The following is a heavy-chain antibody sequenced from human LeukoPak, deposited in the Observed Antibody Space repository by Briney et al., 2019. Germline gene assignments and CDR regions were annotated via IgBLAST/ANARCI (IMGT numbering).Heavy chain of an antibody. CDR1: GYSFTSYY. D-gene: IGHD6-6*01. J-gene: IGHJ4*02. CDR3: AREKGAARAFDY. V-gene: IGHV1-46*03. Sequence: GASVRVSCKASGYSFTSYYMHWVRQAPGQGLEWMGIINPSGGSTTYAQEFQGRVTMTRDTSTSTVYMQLSSQSSEDTAVYYCAREKGAARAFDYWGQGTLVTVSS. CDR2: INPSGGST.